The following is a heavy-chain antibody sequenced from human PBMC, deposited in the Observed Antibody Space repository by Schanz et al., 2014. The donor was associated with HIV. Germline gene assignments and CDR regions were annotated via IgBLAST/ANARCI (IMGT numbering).Heavy chain of an antibody. CDR2: ISAGVGTA. V-gene: IGHV3-23*01. CDR3: ARDYHWNWFDP. Sequence: EVQLLESGGGLVQPGGSLRLSCAVSGFTITSYGMSWVRQAPGKGLEWVSTISAGVGTASYADSVKGRFTISRDNSKKMLFLQMNRLRAEDTAVYYCARDYHWNWFDPWGQGTLVTVSS. D-gene: IGHD1-20*01. CDR1: GFTITSYG. J-gene: IGHJ5*02.